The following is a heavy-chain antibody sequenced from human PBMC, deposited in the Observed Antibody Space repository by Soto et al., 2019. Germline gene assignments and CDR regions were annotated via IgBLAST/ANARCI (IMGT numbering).Heavy chain of an antibody. CDR3: AKATGGTYWYSDLGLVCP. Sequence: EVQLLESGGGLVQPGESLRLSCAASGFTFSNYAMNWVRQAPGKGLEWVSTISNSGDDTYFADSVKGRFSVSRDQSKKTLYLQKNSLRAEGTAMYFWAKATGGTYWYSDLGLVCPWGQGTLVTVSS. CDR1: GFTFSNYA. D-gene: IGHD2-8*02. J-gene: IGHJ5*02. V-gene: IGHV3-23*01. CDR2: ISNSGDDT.